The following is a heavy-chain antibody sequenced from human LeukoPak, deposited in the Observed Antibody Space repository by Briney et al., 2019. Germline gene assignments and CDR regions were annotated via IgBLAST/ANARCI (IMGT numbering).Heavy chain of an antibody. CDR1: GFTFSSYS. V-gene: IGHV3-21*01. CDR3: ARDYYGSGSSPQSHYYYYYGMDV. CDR2: ISSSSSYI. Sequence: GGSLRLSCAASGFTFSSYSMNWVRQAPGKGLEWVSSISSSSSYIYYADSVKGRFTISRDNAKNSLYLQMNSLRAEDTTVYYCARDYYGSGSSPQSHYYYYYGMDVWGQGTTVTVSS. D-gene: IGHD3-10*01. J-gene: IGHJ6*02.